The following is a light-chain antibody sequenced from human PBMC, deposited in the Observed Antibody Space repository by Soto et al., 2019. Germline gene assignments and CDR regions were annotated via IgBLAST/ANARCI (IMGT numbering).Light chain of an antibody. Sequence: DIQMTQSPSTLSASVGDRVTITCRASQSIKNWLAWYQQKPGEAPKLLIYKASTLESGVPSRFSGSGSGTEFTLTISCLQPDDVATYYCQQYSSYSQFTFGPGTMVDIK. CDR1: QSIKNW. J-gene: IGKJ3*01. CDR2: KAS. V-gene: IGKV1-5*03. CDR3: QQYSSYSQFT.